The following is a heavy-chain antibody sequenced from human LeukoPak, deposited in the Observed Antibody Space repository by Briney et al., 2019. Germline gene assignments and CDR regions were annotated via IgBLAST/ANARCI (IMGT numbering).Heavy chain of an antibody. CDR2: IIPNSGDT. D-gene: IGHD1-1*01. V-gene: IGHV1-2*02. Sequence: GASVKVSCKASGYTFTDYYIHWGRQAPGQGLEWMGWIIPNSGDTNYAQKFQGRVTITRDTSITTAYLELTSLISDDSAVYYCARGGGGAATGFHWGQGSLVTVSS. J-gene: IGHJ4*02. CDR3: ARGGGGAATGFH. CDR1: GYTFTDYY.